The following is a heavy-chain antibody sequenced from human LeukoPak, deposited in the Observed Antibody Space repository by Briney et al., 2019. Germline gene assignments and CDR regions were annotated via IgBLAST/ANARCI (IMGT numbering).Heavy chain of an antibody. Sequence: GGSLRLSCGASGFTFSTYGMNWVRQAPGKGLEWVSSISSSSSYIYYVDSVKGRFTISRDNAKKSLYLQMNSLRAEDTALYYCARDGDTVLTRGYYYYMDVWGKGTTVTVSS. J-gene: IGHJ6*03. CDR2: ISSSSSYI. CDR3: ARDGDTVLTRGYYYYMDV. D-gene: IGHD4-23*01. V-gene: IGHV3-21*01. CDR1: GFTFSTYG.